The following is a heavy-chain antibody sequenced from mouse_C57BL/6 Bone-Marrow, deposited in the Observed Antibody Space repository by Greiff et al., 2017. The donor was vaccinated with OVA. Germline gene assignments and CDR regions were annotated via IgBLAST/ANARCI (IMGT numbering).Heavy chain of an antibody. J-gene: IGHJ2*01. D-gene: IGHD1-1*01. V-gene: IGHV1-64*01. CDR3: ARDYGSSYVDY. CDR1: GYTFTSYW. Sequence: VQLQQPGAELVKPGASVKLSCKASGYTFTSYWMHWVKQRPGQGLEWIGMIHPNSGSTNYNEKFKSKATLTVDKSSSTAYMQLSSLTSEDSAVYYCARDYGSSYVDYWGQGTTRTVSS. CDR2: IHPNSGST.